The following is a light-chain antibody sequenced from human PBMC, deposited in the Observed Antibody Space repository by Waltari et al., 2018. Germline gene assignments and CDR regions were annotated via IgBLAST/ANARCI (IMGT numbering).Light chain of an antibody. V-gene: IGLV5-45*03. CDR2: FRSDLDN. CDR3: MNWNSGTSV. CDR1: SGINVADRK. J-gene: IGLJ2*01. Sequence: QAVLTQPSSLSASPGASARLTCTLHSGINVADRKIYWYQQKPGKPPQYLLRFRSDLDNRQTPGIPSRLSGSTDASANAGILLSAGLQSEDEADYCCMNWNSGTSVFGGGTTLPVL.